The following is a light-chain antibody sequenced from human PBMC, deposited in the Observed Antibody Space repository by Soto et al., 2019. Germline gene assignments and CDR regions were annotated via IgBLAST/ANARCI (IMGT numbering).Light chain of an antibody. CDR3: QQYNNWPPWT. CDR2: GAS. Sequence: EIVMTQSPATLSVSPGERATLSCRASQSVSSNLAWYQQKPGQAPRLLIYGASTRATGIPARFSGSGSGTEFTLAISSLQPEDFALYSDQQYNNWPPWTVGQGTKVDIK. J-gene: IGKJ1*01. CDR1: QSVSSN. V-gene: IGKV3-15*01.